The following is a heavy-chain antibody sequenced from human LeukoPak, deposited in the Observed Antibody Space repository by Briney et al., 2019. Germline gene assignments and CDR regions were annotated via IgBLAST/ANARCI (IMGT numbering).Heavy chain of an antibody. D-gene: IGHD6-13*01. Sequence: GGSLRLSCAASGFTFSGYSMNWVRQAPGKGLEWVSYINSGSSTINYADSVKGRFTISRDNAKNSLYLQMNSLRAEDTAVYYCARKGPFIAAALGDYYMDVWGKGTTVTVSS. CDR3: ARKGPFIAAALGDYYMDV. V-gene: IGHV3-48*04. CDR2: INSGSSTI. CDR1: GFTFSGYS. J-gene: IGHJ6*03.